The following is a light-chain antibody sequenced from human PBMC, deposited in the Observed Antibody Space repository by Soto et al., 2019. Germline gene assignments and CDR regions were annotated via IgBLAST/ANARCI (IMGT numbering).Light chain of an antibody. J-gene: IGKJ1*01. V-gene: IGKV1-39*01. CDR2: AAS. CDR3: QQGYSTAWT. Sequence: IHRTNSKYSQTASIGDRVTITCRASQSISNYLNWYQQTPGKAPKLLIYAASSLQSGVPSRFSGSGSATDFTLTISSLQLEDFATYYCQQGYSTAWTFGQGTKVDI. CDR1: QSISNY.